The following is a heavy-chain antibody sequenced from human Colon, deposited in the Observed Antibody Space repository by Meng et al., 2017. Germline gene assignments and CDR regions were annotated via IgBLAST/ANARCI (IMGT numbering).Heavy chain of an antibody. CDR3: VREAHLVGFPY. J-gene: IGHJ4*02. CDR2: TYYRSKWYN. Sequence: QLQQQGPRVVQPSQTLSLTCDISVDTVSNDSATWNWVRQSPSRGLEWMGRTYYRSKWYNDYSFSLGGRITVTPDTAKNRVSLQLRSVTPEDTAVYFCVREAHLVGFPYWSQGILVTVSS. CDR1: VDTVSNDSAT. D-gene: IGHD2-15*01. V-gene: IGHV6-1*01.